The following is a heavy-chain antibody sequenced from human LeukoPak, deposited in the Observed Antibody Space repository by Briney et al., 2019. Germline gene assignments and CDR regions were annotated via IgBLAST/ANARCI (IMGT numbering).Heavy chain of an antibody. D-gene: IGHD6-6*01. Sequence: ASVKVSCKASGYTFTSYGISWVRQAPGQGLEWMGWINPNSGGTNYAQKFQGRVTMTRDTSISTAYMELSRLRSDDTAVYYCARRSKGSSCWFDPWGRGTLVTVSS. CDR1: GYTFTSYG. CDR2: INPNSGGT. V-gene: IGHV1-2*02. CDR3: ARRSKGSSCWFDP. J-gene: IGHJ5*02.